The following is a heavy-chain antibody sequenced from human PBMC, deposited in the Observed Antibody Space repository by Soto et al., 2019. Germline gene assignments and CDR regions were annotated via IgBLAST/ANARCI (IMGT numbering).Heavy chain of an antibody. J-gene: IGHJ4*02. V-gene: IGHV4-34*01. D-gene: IGHD6-19*01. CDR2: INHSGIT. Sequence: SETLSLTGAVYGGSFSGYSWSWIRQPPGKGLEWIGEINHSGITNYNPYLKSRVNVSVDTYKNQFSLKLSSVTAADTAVYYCVRRQWPVPFDYLGQGTLVTVCS. CDR1: GGSFSGYS. CDR3: VRRQWPVPFDY.